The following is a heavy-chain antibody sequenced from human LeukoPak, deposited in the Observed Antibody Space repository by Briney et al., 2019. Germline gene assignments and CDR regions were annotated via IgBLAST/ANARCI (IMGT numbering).Heavy chain of an antibody. CDR1: GFTFSSYG. J-gene: IGHJ4*02. CDR2: ISYDGSNK. Sequence: GGSLRLSCAASGFTFSSYGMHWVRQAPGKGLERVAVISYDGSNKYYADSVKGRFTISRDNSKNTLYLQMNSLRAEDTAVYYCAKRYYYDSSGYDYWGQGTLVTVSS. D-gene: IGHD3-22*01. V-gene: IGHV3-30*18. CDR3: AKRYYYDSSGYDY.